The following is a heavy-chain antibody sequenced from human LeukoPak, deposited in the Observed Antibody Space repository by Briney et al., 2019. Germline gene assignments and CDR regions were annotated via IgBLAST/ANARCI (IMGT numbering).Heavy chain of an antibody. CDR3: AKGDTAMVNDAFDI. J-gene: IGHJ3*02. V-gene: IGHV3-53*01. CDR2: IYSGGST. Sequence: GGSLRLSCTVSGFTVSSNYMNWVRQAPGKGLEWVSIIYSGGSTYYADSVKGRFTISRDNSKNTLYLQMNSLRAEDTAVYYCAKGDTAMVNDAFDIWGQGTMVTVSS. CDR1: GFTVSSNY. D-gene: IGHD5-18*01.